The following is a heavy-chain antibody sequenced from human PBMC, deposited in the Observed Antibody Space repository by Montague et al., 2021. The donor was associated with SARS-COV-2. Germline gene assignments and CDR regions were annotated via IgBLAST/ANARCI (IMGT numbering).Heavy chain of an antibody. CDR3: ARAVSVRRVVNWFDP. V-gene: IGHV4-59*11. CDR2: IYYSGGI. D-gene: IGHD3-10*01. CDR1: GGSMSDRY. J-gene: IGHJ5*02. Sequence: SETLSLTCTVSGGSMSDRYWAWIRQPPGKGLEWLAYIYYSGGINSNASLKSRVSMSVDTSKNQFSLKLTSVTAADTAVYYCARAVSVRRVVNWFDPWGQGTLVTVSS.